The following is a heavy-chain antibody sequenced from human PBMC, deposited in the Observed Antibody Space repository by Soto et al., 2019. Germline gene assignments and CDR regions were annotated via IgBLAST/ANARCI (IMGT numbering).Heavy chain of an antibody. Sequence: EVQLVESGGGLVQPGGSLRLSCAASGFTFSSYAMHWVRQAPGKGLEYVSAITSNGGNTDYASSVKGRFTISRDNSKNTLYLQMGCLRAEDMVVYYCARRIPFGYGMDVWGQGTTVTVSS. D-gene: IGHD2-21*01. CDR3: ARRIPFGYGMDV. J-gene: IGHJ6*02. CDR1: GFTFSSYA. V-gene: IGHV3-64*01. CDR2: ITSNGGNT.